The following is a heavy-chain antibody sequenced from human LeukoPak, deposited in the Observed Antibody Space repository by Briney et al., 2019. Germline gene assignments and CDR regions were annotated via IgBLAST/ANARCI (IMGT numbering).Heavy chain of an antibody. J-gene: IGHJ4*02. D-gene: IGHD5-24*01. V-gene: IGHV3-30*02. CDR3: ARDEMWLQLAYYFDY. Sequence: WIRQPPGKGLEWMAFIRSDGSNKYYADSVKGRFTISRDNSKNTLYLQMNSLRAEDTAVYYCARDEMWLQLAYYFDYWGQGTLVTVSS. CDR2: IRSDGSNK.